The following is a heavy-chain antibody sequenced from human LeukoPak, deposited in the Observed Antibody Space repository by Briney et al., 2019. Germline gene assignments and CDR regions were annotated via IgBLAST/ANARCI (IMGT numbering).Heavy chain of an antibody. J-gene: IGHJ4*02. V-gene: IGHV3-23*01. D-gene: IGHD1-20*01. CDR2: ISNSGGST. Sequence: GGSLRLSCAASGFTFSAFAMSWVRQAPGKGLEWVSIISNSGGSTDYTDSVKGRFTISKDNSKNTLYLQMNSLRAEDTAVYYCAKDAPNSSNWYPGYWGQGTLVIVSS. CDR3: AKDAPNSSNWYPGY. CDR1: GFTFSAFA.